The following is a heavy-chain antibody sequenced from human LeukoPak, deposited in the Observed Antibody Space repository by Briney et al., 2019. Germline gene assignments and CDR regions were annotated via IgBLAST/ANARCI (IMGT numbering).Heavy chain of an antibody. CDR3: VIDERELQDY. Sequence: GASVKVSCKTSGYTFTDYYIHWLRQAPGQGLEWLGWINPKTGGTSYGEKFQGRVTLTRDPSITTAHMELRGLRSDDSAFYYCVIDERELQDYWGQGTRVIV. J-gene: IGHJ4*02. CDR1: GYTFTDYY. V-gene: IGHV1-2*02. D-gene: IGHD5-24*01. CDR2: INPKTGGT.